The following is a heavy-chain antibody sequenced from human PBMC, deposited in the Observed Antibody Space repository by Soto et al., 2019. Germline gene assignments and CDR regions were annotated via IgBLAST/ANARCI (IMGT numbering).Heavy chain of an antibody. V-gene: IGHV3-74*01. D-gene: IGHD6-13*01. CDR2: INSDGSST. Sequence: EVQLVETGGGLVQPGGSLRLSCSASGFTFSSYWMYWVRQPPGKGLVWVSRINSDGSSTSYADSVKGRFTISRDNAKNTVYLQMNSLRGEDTAVYYCARDRHSASWYEFDPWGQGTLFTVSS. CDR1: GFTFSSYW. J-gene: IGHJ5*02. CDR3: ARDRHSASWYEFDP.